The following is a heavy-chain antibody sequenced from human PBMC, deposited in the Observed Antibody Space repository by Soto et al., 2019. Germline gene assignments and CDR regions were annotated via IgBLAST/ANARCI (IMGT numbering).Heavy chain of an antibody. CDR3: AIARGAQTTGITGVDY. D-gene: IGHD1-1*01. J-gene: IGHJ4*02. CDR2: IGGSGTPI. CDR1: GFTFTDYY. V-gene: IGHV3-11*01. Sequence: QVQLVESGGGLVTPGGSLRLSCAASGFTFTDYYMSWIRQAPGRGLEWVSYIGGSGTPIYYAASVNGRFTISRDNAKNSLHLQMEVRSDEDTAVYYCAIARGAQTTGITGVDYCGQGVLVTVSS.